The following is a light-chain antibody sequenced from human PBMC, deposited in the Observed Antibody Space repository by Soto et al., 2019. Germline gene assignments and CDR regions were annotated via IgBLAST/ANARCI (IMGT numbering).Light chain of an antibody. CDR3: QQFNNYPHT. J-gene: IGKJ2*01. CDR2: DAS. Sequence: AIQLTQSPSSLSASVGDRVTITCRASQGISSALAWYQQKPGKAPKVLIYDASSLESGVPSRFSGSGSWTDFTLTISSLQPEDVATYYCQQFNNYPHTFGQGTKLEIK. CDR1: QGISSA. V-gene: IGKV1D-13*01.